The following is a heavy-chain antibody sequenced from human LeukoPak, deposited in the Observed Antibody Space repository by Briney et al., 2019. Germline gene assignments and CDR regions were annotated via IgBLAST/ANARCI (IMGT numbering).Heavy chain of an antibody. Sequence: GSLRLSCAASGFTFSDYYWSWIRQPPGKGLEWIGEINHSGSTNYNPSLKSRVTISVDTSKNQFSLKLSSVTAADTAVYYCARHEPPRLLWFGERRRYNWFDPWGQGTLVTVSS. CDR2: INHSGST. J-gene: IGHJ5*02. CDR3: ARHEPPRLLWFGERRRYNWFDP. D-gene: IGHD3-10*01. CDR1: GFTFSDYY. V-gene: IGHV4-34*01.